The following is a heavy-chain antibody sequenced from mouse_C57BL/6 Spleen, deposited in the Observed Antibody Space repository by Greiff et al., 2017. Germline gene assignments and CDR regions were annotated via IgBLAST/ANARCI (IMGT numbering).Heavy chain of an antibody. CDR2: IDPNSGGT. J-gene: IGHJ4*01. D-gene: IGHD2-4*01. CDR1: GYTFTSSW. CDR3: AVYDYDVNYYAMDY. V-gene: IGHV1-72*01. Sequence: VQLQQPGAELVKPGASVKLSCKASGYTFTSSWMHWVKQRPGRGLEWIGRIDPNSGGTKYNEKFKSKATLTVDKPSSTAYLQLSSLTSEDSAVYYCAVYDYDVNYYAMDYWGQGTSVTVSS.